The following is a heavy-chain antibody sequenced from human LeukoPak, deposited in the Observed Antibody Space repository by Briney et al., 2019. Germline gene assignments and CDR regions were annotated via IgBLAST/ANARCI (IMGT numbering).Heavy chain of an antibody. CDR1: GGSISSYY. D-gene: IGHD3-3*01. V-gene: IGHV4-59*08. Sequence: TPSETLSLTCTVSGGSISSYYWSWIRQPPRKGLEWIGYIYYSGSTNYNPSLKSRVTISVDTSKNQFSLKLSSVTAADTAVYYCARLRFLEWLSLEYYFDYWGQGTLVTVSS. CDR2: IYYSGST. CDR3: ARLRFLEWLSLEYYFDY. J-gene: IGHJ4*02.